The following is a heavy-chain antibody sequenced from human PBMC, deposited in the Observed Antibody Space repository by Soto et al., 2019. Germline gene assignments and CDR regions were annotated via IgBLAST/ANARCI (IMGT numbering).Heavy chain of an antibody. Sequence: ASVKVSCKASGYTFIGYYINWVRQAPGQGLEWMGWINPNTGGTNYAQKFQGWVTMTRDTSISTAYMELSRLRSDDTAVYYCARDRGYYDSSGYYPVYGMDVWGQGTTVTVSS. D-gene: IGHD3-22*01. CDR2: INPNTGGT. V-gene: IGHV1-2*04. CDR3: ARDRGYYDSSGYYPVYGMDV. CDR1: GYTFIGYY. J-gene: IGHJ6*02.